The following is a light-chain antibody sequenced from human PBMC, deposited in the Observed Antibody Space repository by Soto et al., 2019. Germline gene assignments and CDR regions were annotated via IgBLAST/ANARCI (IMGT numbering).Light chain of an antibody. V-gene: IGLV2-14*03. CDR2: DVN. J-gene: IGLJ2*01. Sequence: QSALTQPASVSGSPGQSITISCTGTSSDIGAYNFVSWYQQHPGKAPKLMLYDVNIRPSGVSNRFSGSKSGNTASLTISGLQAEDEADYYCTSWRTSTTMIFGGGTKSPS. CDR3: TSWRTSTTMI. CDR1: SSDIGAYNF.